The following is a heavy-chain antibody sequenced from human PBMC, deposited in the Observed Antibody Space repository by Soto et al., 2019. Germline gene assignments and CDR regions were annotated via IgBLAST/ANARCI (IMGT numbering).Heavy chain of an antibody. CDR2: ISYDGSNK. CDR3: AKGPQWGGLVDY. V-gene: IGHV3-30*18. J-gene: IGHJ4*02. Sequence: GGSLRLSCAASGFTFSSYGMHWVRQAPGKGLEWVAVISYDGSNKYYADSVKGRFTISRDNSKNTLYLQMNSLRAEDTAVYYCAKGPQWGGLVDYWGQGTLVTVSS. CDR1: GFTFSSYG. D-gene: IGHD3-16*01.